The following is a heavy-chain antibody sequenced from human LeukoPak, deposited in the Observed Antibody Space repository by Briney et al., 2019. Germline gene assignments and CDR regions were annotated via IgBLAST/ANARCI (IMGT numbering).Heavy chain of an antibody. CDR2: IRYDGSNK. D-gene: IGHD3-3*01. Sequence: GGSLRLSCGASGFTFSSYGVHWVRQAPGKGLEWVAFIRYDGSNKYYADSVKGRFTISRDNSKNTLYLQMNSLRAEDTAVYYCAKHYDFWSGYLDYWGQGTLVTVSS. CDR1: GFTFSSYG. CDR3: AKHYDFWSGYLDY. J-gene: IGHJ4*02. V-gene: IGHV3-30*02.